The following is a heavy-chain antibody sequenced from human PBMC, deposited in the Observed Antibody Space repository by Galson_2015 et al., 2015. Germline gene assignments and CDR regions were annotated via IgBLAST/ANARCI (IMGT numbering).Heavy chain of an antibody. CDR3: ARDWGGFNRDIVVVPAAPEAGY. CDR1: GFTFSSYG. J-gene: IGHJ4*02. D-gene: IGHD2-2*01. V-gene: IGHV3-33*01. CDR2: IWYDGSNK. Sequence: SLRLSCAASGFTFSSYGMHWVRQAPGKGLEWVAVIWYDGSNKYYADSVKGRFTISRDNSKNTLYLQMNSLRAEDTAVYYCARDWGGFNRDIVVVPAAPEAGYWGQGTLVTVSS.